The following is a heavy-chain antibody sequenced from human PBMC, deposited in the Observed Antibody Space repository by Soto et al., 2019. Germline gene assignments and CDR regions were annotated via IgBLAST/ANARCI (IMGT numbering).Heavy chain of an antibody. CDR3: ASSYGYSSGWYEGYDFDY. CDR2: LYYGRSA. CDR1: GDSISSYY. Sequence: PSETLSLTCAVSGDSISSYYCMWIRQPPGKGLESIGYLYYGRSANDNPSLKSRVTISVGTSKNQFSLKLSSVTAADTAVYYCASSYGYSSGWYEGYDFDYWGQGTLVTVSS. J-gene: IGHJ4*02. D-gene: IGHD6-19*01. V-gene: IGHV4-59*08.